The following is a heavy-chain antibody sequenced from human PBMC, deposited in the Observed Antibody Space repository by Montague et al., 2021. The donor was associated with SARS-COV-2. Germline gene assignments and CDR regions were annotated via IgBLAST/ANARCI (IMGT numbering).Heavy chain of an antibody. J-gene: IGHJ6*02. CDR2: IHYSGST. Sequence: SETLSLTCTVSGGSISSSSYYWGWIRQPPGKGLEWIGSIHYSGSTYYNPSLKSRVTISVDTSKNQFSLKLSSVTAADTAVYYCARHASYDYSKDLYYYYYYGMDVWGQGTTVAVSS. CDR3: ARHASYDYSKDLYYYYYYGMDV. D-gene: IGHD4-11*01. V-gene: IGHV4-39*01. CDR1: GGSISSSSYY.